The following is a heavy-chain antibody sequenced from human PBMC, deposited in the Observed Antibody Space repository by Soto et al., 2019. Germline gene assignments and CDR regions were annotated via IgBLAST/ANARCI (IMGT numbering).Heavy chain of an antibody. Sequence: TGGSLRLSCAASGFTFSSYSMKWVRQAPGKGLEWLSSISSSSSSIYYADSVKGRFTISRDNAKNTLYLQMNSLRAEDTAVYYCAKPGLGIAAPPFDPWGQGTLVTVSS. D-gene: IGHD6-25*01. CDR2: ISSSSSSI. J-gene: IGHJ5*02. V-gene: IGHV3-48*04. CDR3: AKPGLGIAAPPFDP. CDR1: GFTFSSYS.